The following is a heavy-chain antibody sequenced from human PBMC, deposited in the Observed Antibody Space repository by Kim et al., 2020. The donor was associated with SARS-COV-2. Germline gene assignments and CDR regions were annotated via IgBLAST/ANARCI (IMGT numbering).Heavy chain of an antibody. CDR1: GYSFTSYW. CDR2: IYPGDSDT. J-gene: IGHJ6*02. CDR3: ARQGPPYYYGSGSYYYYYGMDV. Sequence: GESLKISCKGSGYSFTSYWIGWVRQMPGKGLEWMGIIYPGDSDTRYSPSFQGQVTISADKSISTAYLQWSSLKASDTAMYYCARQGPPYYYGSGSYYYYYGMDVWGQGTTVTVSS. V-gene: IGHV5-51*01. D-gene: IGHD3-10*01.